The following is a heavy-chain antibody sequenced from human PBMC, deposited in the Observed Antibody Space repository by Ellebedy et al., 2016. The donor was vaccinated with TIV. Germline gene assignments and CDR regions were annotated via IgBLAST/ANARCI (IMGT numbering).Heavy chain of an antibody. CDR3: ARKDHYGDYLAY. D-gene: IGHD4-17*01. V-gene: IGHV1-18*01. J-gene: IGHJ4*02. Sequence: ASVKVSXKTSGYTFTTYGINWARQAPGQGLEWVGWISPYNGNTNYAQNLQGRVTMTTDTSTSTAYMELRSLRSDDTAVYYCARKDHYGDYLAYWGQGTLVTVSS. CDR2: ISPYNGNT. CDR1: GYTFTTYG.